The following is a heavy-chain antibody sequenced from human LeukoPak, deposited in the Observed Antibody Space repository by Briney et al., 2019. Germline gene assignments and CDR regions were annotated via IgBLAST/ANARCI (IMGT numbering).Heavy chain of an antibody. Sequence: GGSLRLSCAASGFTFGDYGMSWVRQAPGKGLEWVSGINWNGGSTGYADSVKGRFTISRDNAKNSLYLQMNSLRAEDTALYYCARAGGLYSSSWFDYWGQGTLVTVSS. CDR3: ARAGGLYSSSWFDY. V-gene: IGHV3-20*04. D-gene: IGHD6-13*01. J-gene: IGHJ4*02. CDR2: INWNGGST. CDR1: GFTFGDYG.